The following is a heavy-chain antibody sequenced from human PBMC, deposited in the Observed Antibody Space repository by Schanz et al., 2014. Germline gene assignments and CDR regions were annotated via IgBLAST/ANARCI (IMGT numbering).Heavy chain of an antibody. D-gene: IGHD3-10*01. CDR1: AYTFTGYY. CDR2: ISPNGAT. CDR3: ARDCSPGSKKAFDI. J-gene: IGHJ3*02. Sequence: QVQLVQSGAEVKEPGASVKVSCKASAYTFTGYYLHWVRQAPVQGLEWMGWISPNGATRYAQNFQGKVTMTRDTSSSTAYMEVTSLRLDDTAIYYCARDCSPGSKKAFDIWGPGTMVTVSS. V-gene: IGHV1-2*02.